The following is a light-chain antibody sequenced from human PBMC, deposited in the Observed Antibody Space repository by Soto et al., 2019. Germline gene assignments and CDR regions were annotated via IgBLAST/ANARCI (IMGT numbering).Light chain of an antibody. J-gene: IGKJ4*01. V-gene: IGKV1-12*01. CDR2: AAS. Sequence: DIQMTQSPSSVSASVGDSLTITCRASQGITSWVAWYQHKPGRAPKLLIYAASRLQSGVPSRFSGSGSRTYFTLTISSRQPEDFGTYYCQQTSSFHLTLGGGTKVEIK. CDR3: QQTSSFHLT. CDR1: QGITSW.